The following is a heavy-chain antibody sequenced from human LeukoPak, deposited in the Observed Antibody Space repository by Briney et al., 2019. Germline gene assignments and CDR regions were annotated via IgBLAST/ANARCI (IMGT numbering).Heavy chain of an antibody. J-gene: IGHJ6*02. CDR3: ARHYYDSSPETYYYYGMDV. D-gene: IGHD3-22*01. V-gene: IGHV4-39*01. CDR1: GGSISSSSYY. CDR2: IYYSGST. Sequence: PSETLSLTCTVSGGSISSSSYYWGWIRQPPGKGLEWIGSIYYSGSTYYNPSLKSRVTISVDTSKNQFSLKLSSVTAADTAVYYCARHYYDSSPETYYYYGMDVWGQGTTVTVSS.